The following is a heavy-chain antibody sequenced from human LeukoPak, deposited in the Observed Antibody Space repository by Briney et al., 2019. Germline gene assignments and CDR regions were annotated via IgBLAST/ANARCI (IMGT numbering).Heavy chain of an antibody. J-gene: IGHJ4*02. CDR3: ARDVGGSLDY. CDR2: IKGDESAK. Sequence: GGSLRLSCAGSGFTFSTYWMAWVRQAPGKGLEWVANIKGDESAKHQADSVKGRFTISRDNAQSSVFLEMNSLRGEDTAVYYCARDVGGSLDYWGQGTLVTVSS. V-gene: IGHV3-7*01. CDR1: GFTFSTYW. D-gene: IGHD1-26*01.